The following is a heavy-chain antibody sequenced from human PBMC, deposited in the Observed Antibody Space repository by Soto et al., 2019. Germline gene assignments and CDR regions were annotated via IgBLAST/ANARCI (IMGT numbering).Heavy chain of an antibody. CDR3: ARHAHGITIFGVVIIDQLDY. D-gene: IGHD3-3*01. V-gene: IGHV4-59*08. CDR1: GGSISSYY. CDR2: IYYSGST. Sequence: QVQLQESGPGLVKPSETLSLTCTVSGGSISSYYWSWIRQPPGKGLEWIGYIYYSGSTNYNPSLKSRVTISVDTSKNQFSLKLSSVTAADTAVYYCARHAHGITIFGVVIIDQLDYWGQGTLVTVSS. J-gene: IGHJ4*02.